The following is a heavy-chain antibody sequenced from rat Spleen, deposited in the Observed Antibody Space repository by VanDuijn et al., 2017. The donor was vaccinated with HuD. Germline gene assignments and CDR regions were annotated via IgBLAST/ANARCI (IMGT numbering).Heavy chain of an antibody. CDR1: GFTFNNYW. Sequence: EVKLVESGGGLVQPGRSLKLSCVASGFTFNNYWMSWIRQAPGKGLEWVASISSGGGDTYYRDSVKGRFTISRDNAKSTLSLQLDSLRSEDTATYYCARRHYGYTDYFDYWGQGVMVTVSS. J-gene: IGHJ2*01. CDR3: ARRHYGYTDYFDY. V-gene: IGHV5-31*01. CDR2: ISSGGGDT. D-gene: IGHD1-9*01.